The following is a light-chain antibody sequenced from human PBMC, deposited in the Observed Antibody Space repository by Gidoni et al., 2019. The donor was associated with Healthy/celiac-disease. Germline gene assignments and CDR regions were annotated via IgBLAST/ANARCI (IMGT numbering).Light chain of an antibody. V-gene: IGLV2-14*01. J-gene: IGLJ2*01. CDR1: SSDVGGYNY. CDR3: SSYTSSSTVV. Sequence: QSALTQPVSVSGSPGPSITISCTGTSSDVGGYNYVSWYQQHPGTAPKLMIYEVSNRPSGVSNRFSGSKSGNTASLTISGLQAEDEADYYCSSYTSSSTVVFGGGTKLTVL. CDR2: EVS.